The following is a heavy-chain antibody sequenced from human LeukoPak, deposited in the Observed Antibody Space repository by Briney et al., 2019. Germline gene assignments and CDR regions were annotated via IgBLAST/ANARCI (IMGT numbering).Heavy chain of an antibody. V-gene: IGHV1-18*01. CDR3: ARDYYDSSGYTGFDY. D-gene: IGHD3-22*01. CDR1: GYSFTSYG. J-gene: IGHJ4*02. CDR2: ISAYNGNT. Sequence: ASVKVSCKASGYSFTSYGISWVRQAPGQGLEWMGWISAYNGNTNYAQKLQGRVTMTTDTSTSTAYMELRSLRSDDTAVNYCARDYYDSSGYTGFDYWGQGTLVTVSS.